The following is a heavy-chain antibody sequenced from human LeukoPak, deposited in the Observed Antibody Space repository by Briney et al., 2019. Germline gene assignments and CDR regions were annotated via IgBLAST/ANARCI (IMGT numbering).Heavy chain of an antibody. V-gene: IGHV1-8*01. CDR2: MNPSSGNT. CDR1: GYTFTRYD. D-gene: IGHD1-14*01. CDR3: ARAPETRAELPSY. J-gene: IGHJ4*02. Sequence: ASVKVSCKASGYTFTRYDINCVRQATGQGLEWMGWMNPSSGNTGYAQKFQGRVTMTTDTSTSTAYMELRSLRSDDTAVYYCARAPETRAELPSYWGQGILVTVSS.